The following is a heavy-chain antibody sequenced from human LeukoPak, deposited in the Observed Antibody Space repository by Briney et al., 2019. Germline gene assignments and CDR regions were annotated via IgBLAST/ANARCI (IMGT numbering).Heavy chain of an antibody. CDR1: GFTFSSYW. CDR3: ARQGGYSYGRDYFDY. CDR2: IKQDGSEK. V-gene: IGHV3-7*01. J-gene: IGHJ4*02. Sequence: GGSLTLSCAVSGFTFSSYWMSWVRQAPGKGLEWVANIKQDGSEKYYVDSVKGRFTISRDNAKNSLYLQMNSLRAEDTAVYYCARQGGYSYGRDYFDYWGQGTLVTVSS. D-gene: IGHD5-18*01.